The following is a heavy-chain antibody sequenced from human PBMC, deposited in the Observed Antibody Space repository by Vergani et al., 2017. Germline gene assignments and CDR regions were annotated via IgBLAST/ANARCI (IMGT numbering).Heavy chain of an antibody. CDR3: AREGRSTSWMGYYYYMDV. Sequence: DVQLLQSGGDLVQPGGSLKLSCVASGFTFSTHAMSWVRQTPGKGLEWVSTIKNDGDKSHYADFVKGRFAISRDNSKNSLYLQMNSLRAEDTAVYYCAREGRSTSWMGYYYYMDVWGKGTTVTVSS. J-gene: IGHJ6*03. V-gene: IGHV3-23*01. CDR2: IKNDGDKS. CDR1: GFTFSTHA. D-gene: IGHD2-2*01.